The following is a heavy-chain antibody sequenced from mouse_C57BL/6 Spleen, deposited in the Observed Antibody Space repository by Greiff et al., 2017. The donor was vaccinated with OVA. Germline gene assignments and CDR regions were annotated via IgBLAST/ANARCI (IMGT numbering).Heavy chain of an antibody. Sequence: QVQLQQSGAELVKPGASVKMSCKASGYTFTSYWITWVKQRPGQGLEWIGDIYPGSGSTNYNEKFKGKATLTVDTSSSTAYMQRSSLTSEDSAVYYCAREPLADYWGQGTTLTVSS. J-gene: IGHJ2*01. V-gene: IGHV1-55*01. CDR3: AREPLADY. CDR1: GYTFTSYW. CDR2: IYPGSGST.